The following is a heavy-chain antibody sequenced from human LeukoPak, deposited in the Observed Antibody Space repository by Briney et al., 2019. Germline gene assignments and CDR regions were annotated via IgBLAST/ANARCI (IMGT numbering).Heavy chain of an antibody. CDR1: GYTFTSYG. D-gene: IGHD4-17*01. Sequence: ASVKVSCKASGYTFTSYGISWVRQAPGQGLEWMGWISAYNGNTNYAQKLQGRVTMTTDTSTSTAYMELRSPRSDDTAVYYCGIDDYGDYFYFQHWGQGTLVTVSS. J-gene: IGHJ1*01. V-gene: IGHV1-18*04. CDR3: GIDDYGDYFYFQH. CDR2: ISAYNGNT.